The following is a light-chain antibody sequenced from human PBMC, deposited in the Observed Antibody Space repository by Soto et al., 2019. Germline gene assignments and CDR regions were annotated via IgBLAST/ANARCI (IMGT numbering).Light chain of an antibody. V-gene: IGKV3-15*01. CDR1: QSVNSN. J-gene: IGKJ1*01. CDR3: QQYSNWPLT. Sequence: EIVMTQSPATLSVSPGERATLSCRASQSVNSNLAWYQQKPGQAPRLLIYGASTRATGIPARFSGSGSGTDFTLTISSLQSEDFAVYYCQQYSNWPLTFGQGTKVEVK. CDR2: GAS.